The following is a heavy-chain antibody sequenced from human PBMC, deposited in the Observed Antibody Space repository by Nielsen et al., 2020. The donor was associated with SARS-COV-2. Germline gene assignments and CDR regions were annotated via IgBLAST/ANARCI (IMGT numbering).Heavy chain of an antibody. V-gene: IGHV5-51*01. CDR3: PSLSGDGDYGGYYFDY. D-gene: IGHD4-17*01. J-gene: IGHJ4*02. Sequence: GESLKISCKGSGYSFTSYWIGWVRQMPGKGLEWMGIIYPGDSDTRYSPSFQGQVTISADKSLSTAFLQWSSLKASDTAMYYCPSLSGDGDYGGYYFDYWGQGTLVTVSS. CDR2: IYPGDSDT. CDR1: GYSFTSYW.